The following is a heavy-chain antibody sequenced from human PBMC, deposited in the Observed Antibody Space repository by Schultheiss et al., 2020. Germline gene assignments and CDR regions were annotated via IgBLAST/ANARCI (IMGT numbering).Heavy chain of an antibody. D-gene: IGHD4-17*01. CDR3: ARGGAGGSVTLDFDY. CDR1: GGTFSTYA. Sequence: SVTVSGKASGGTFSTYAISWVRQAPGQGLEWMGGIIPIFGTARYAQKFQGRVTLTADESTSTVYMELSSLRPEDTAVYYCARGGAGGSVTLDFDYWGQGALVTVSS. J-gene: IGHJ4*02. V-gene: IGHV1-69*01. CDR2: IIPIFGTA.